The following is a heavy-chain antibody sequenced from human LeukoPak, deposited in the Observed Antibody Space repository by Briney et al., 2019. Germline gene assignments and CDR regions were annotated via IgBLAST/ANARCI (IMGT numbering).Heavy chain of an antibody. D-gene: IGHD3-22*01. V-gene: IGHV3-11*04. Sequence: GGSLRLSCAASGFTFSDYYMSWIRQAPGKGLEWVSYISSSGSTIYYADSVKGRFTISRDNAKNSLYLQMNSLRAEDTAVYYCASHSSGYHHYYYYMDVWGKGTTVTVSS. J-gene: IGHJ6*03. CDR1: GFTFSDYY. CDR3: ASHSSGYHHYYYYMDV. CDR2: ISSSGSTI.